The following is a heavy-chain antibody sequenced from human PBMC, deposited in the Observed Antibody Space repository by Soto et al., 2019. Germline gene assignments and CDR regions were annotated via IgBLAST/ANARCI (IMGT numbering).Heavy chain of an antibody. D-gene: IGHD6-19*01. CDR2: IDSDGGSI. V-gene: IGHV3-74*01. CDR3: AREVSSGWHFDY. CDR1: GFTLGSHW. J-gene: IGHJ4*02. Sequence: GGSLRLSCEASGFTLGSHWMNWVRQAPGKGLVWVSRIDSDGGSITYADSVKGRFTISRDNAKNTLYLQMNSLRAEDTAVYYCAREVSSGWHFDYWGQGTLVTVSS.